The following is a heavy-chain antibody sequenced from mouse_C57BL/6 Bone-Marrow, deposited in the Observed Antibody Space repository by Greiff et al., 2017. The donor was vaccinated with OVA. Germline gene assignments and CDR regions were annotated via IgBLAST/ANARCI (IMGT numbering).Heavy chain of an antibody. V-gene: IGHV5-9-1*02. Sequence: EVQGVESGAGLVKPGGSLKLSCAASGFTFSSYAMSWVRQTPEKRLEWVAYISSGGDYIYYADTVKGRFTISRDNARNTLYLQMSSLKSEDTAMYYCTRDSSSLYYFDYWGQGTTLTVSS. CDR2: ISSGGDYI. CDR1: GFTFSSYA. CDR3: TRDSSSLYYFDY. D-gene: IGHD1-1*01. J-gene: IGHJ2*01.